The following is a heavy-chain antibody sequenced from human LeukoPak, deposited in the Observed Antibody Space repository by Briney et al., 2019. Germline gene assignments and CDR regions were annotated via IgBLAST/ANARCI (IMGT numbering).Heavy chain of an antibody. D-gene: IGHD6-19*01. J-gene: IGHJ6*02. CDR2: RNPNSGNT. V-gene: IGHV1-8*01. CDR1: GYTFTSYD. CDR3: ARERGSDSGWYFRHYYYYGMDV. Sequence: ASVKVSCKASGYTFTSYDINWVRQATGQGLEWMGWRNPNSGNTGYAQKFQGRVTMTRNTSISTAYMELSSLRSEDTAVYYCARERGSDSGWYFRHYYYYGMDVWGQGTTVTVSS.